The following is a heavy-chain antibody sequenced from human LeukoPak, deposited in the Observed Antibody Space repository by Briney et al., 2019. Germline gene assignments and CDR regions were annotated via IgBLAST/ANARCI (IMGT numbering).Heavy chain of an antibody. CDR3: ARGPPNWGYDY. Sequence: ASVKVSCKASGYTFTSYDFNWVRQATGQRPEWMGWMSPNSGDTGYAQKFQDRVTMTRNTSISTAYMELSSLRSDDTTVYYCARGPPNWGYDYWGPGTLVTVSS. D-gene: IGHD7-27*01. CDR1: GYTFTSYD. V-gene: IGHV1-8*01. J-gene: IGHJ4*02. CDR2: MSPNSGDT.